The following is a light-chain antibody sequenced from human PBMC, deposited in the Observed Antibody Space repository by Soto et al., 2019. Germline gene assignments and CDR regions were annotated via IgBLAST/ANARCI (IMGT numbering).Light chain of an antibody. CDR1: QNILHSSNNRNY. CDR3: QQYYTSLLT. CDR2: WAS. J-gene: IGKJ4*01. V-gene: IGKV4-1*01. Sequence: DIVMTQSPDSLAVSLGERATLNCRSSQNILHSSNNRNYLAWYQHKPGQPPKLLIYWASTRQSGVPDRFSGSGSGADFTLTIRSLQAEDVATYYCQQYYTSLLTFGGGTKVEMK.